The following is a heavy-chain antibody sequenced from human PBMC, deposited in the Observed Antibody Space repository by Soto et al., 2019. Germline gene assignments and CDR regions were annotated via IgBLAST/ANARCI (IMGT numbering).Heavy chain of an antibody. V-gene: IGHV3-23*01. CDR3: AKNRMTGQAPFDN. Sequence: PGGSLRLSCPASGFTFGDYAMSCVRQAPGKGLEWVSAISGGGTYIYYADSVKGRFTTSRDNSKTTLYLQLSSLRSEDTAVYYCAKNRMTGQAPFDNWGPGTLVNVSS. CDR2: ISGGGTYI. CDR1: GFTFGDYA. J-gene: IGHJ4*02. D-gene: IGHD3-9*01.